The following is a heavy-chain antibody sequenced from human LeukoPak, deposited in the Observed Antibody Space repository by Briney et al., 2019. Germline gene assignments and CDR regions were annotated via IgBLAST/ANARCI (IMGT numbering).Heavy chain of an antibody. CDR1: GFTFSNYC. D-gene: IGHD2/OR15-2a*01. CDR2: INVNGSEK. V-gene: IGHV3-7*01. Sequence: GGSLRLSCAASGFTFSNYCMNWVRQAPGKGLEWVATINVNGSEKYYVDSVKGRFTTSRHKAKNSLYLQMNSLRADDTALYYCAVDFCAYFDYWGQGTLVTVSS. J-gene: IGHJ4*02. CDR3: AVDFCAYFDY.